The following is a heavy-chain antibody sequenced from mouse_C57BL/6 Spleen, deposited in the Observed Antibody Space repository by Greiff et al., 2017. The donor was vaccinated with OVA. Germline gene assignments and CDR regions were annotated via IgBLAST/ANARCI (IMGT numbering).Heavy chain of an antibody. CDR1: GYSFTGYY. CDR2: INPSTGGT. D-gene: IGHD2-12*01. V-gene: IGHV1-42*01. CDR3: ARRSLRGGYYFDY. Sequence: VQLQQSGPELVKPGASVKISCKASGYSFTGYYMNWVKQSPEKSLEWIGEINPSTGGTTYNQKFKAKATLTVDKSSSTAYMQLKSLTSEDSAVYYGARRSLRGGYYFDYWGQGTTLTVSS. J-gene: IGHJ2*01.